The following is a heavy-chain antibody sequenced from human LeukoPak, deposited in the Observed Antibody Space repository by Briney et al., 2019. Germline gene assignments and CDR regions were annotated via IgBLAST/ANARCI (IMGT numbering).Heavy chain of an antibody. CDR3: AREGATYYYDSSGYYSPFDY. V-gene: IGHV1-3*01. CDR2: INAGNGNT. D-gene: IGHD3-22*01. J-gene: IGHJ4*02. Sequence: ASVKVSCKASGYTFTSYAMHWVRQAPGQRLEWMGWINAGNGNTKYSQKFQGRVTITRDTSASTAYMELSSLRSEDTAVYYCAREGATYYYDSSGYYSPFDYWGQGTLVTVSS. CDR1: GYTFTSYA.